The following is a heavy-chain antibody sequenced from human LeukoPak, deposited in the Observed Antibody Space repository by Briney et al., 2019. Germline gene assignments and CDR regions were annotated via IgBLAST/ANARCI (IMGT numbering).Heavy chain of an antibody. CDR1: GFTFSSYG. CDR2: ISYDGSNK. J-gene: IGHJ3*01. Sequence: GGSLRLSCAASGFTFSSYGMHWVRQAPGKGLEWVAVISYDGSNKYYADSVKGRFTISRDNSKNTLSLQMNSLRVEDTAMYFCAKDIQLSTWGLGTMVTVSS. V-gene: IGHV3-30*18. CDR3: AKDIQLST. D-gene: IGHD5-24*01.